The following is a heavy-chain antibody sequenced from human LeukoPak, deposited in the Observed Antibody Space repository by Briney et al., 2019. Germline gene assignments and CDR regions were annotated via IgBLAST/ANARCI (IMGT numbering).Heavy chain of an antibody. Sequence: SETLSLTCAVYGGSFSGYYWSWIRQPPGKGLEWIGSIYYSGSTYYNPSLKSRVTISVDTSKNQFSLKLSSVTAADTAVYYCARLRDDYFDYWGQGTLVTVSS. CDR3: ARLRDDYFDY. D-gene: IGHD4-17*01. V-gene: IGHV4-34*01. CDR2: IYYSGST. J-gene: IGHJ4*02. CDR1: GGSFSGYY.